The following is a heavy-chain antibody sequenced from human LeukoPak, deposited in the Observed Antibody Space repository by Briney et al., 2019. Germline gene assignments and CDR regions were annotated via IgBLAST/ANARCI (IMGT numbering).Heavy chain of an antibody. D-gene: IGHD3-22*01. J-gene: IGHJ4*02. CDR1: GYTLTELS. V-gene: IGHV1-24*01. Sequence: ASVKVSCKVSGYTLTELSMHWVRQAPGKGLEWMGGFDPEDGETIYAQKFQGRVTMTEATSTDTAYMELSSLRSEDTAVYYCAPVRSVRPTNYYDSSHWGQGTLVTVSP. CDR3: APVRSVRPTNYYDSSH. CDR2: FDPEDGET.